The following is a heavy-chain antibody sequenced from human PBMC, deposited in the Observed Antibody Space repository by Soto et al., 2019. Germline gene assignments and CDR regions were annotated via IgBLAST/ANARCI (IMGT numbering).Heavy chain of an antibody. CDR1: GGTFSSYA. Sequence: QVQLVQSGAEVKKPGSSVKVSCKASGGTFSSYAISWVRQAPGQGLEWMGGIIPIFGTANYAQKFQGRVTIXXDXSXXTAYMELSSLRSEDTAVYYCATVEMATIVNYGMDVWGQGTTVTVSS. CDR2: IIPIFGTA. J-gene: IGHJ6*02. D-gene: IGHD5-12*01. CDR3: ATVEMATIVNYGMDV. V-gene: IGHV1-69*12.